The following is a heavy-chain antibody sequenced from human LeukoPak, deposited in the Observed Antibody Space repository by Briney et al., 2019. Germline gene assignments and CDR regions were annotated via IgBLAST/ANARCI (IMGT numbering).Heavy chain of an antibody. CDR3: ARADLWPTYVHDY. D-gene: IGHD3-10*01. Sequence: ASVKVSCKASGYTYTGFYMHWVRQAPGQGLGWMGWINPNSGGTNYAQKVQGRVTMTRDTSISTAHMELSTLRSDDTAVYYCARADLWPTYVHDYWGQGTLVTVSS. CDR2: INPNSGGT. CDR1: GYTYTGFY. J-gene: IGHJ4*02. V-gene: IGHV1-2*02.